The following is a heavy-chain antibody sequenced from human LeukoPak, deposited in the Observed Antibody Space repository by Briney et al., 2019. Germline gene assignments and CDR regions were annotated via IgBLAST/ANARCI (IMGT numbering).Heavy chain of an antibody. D-gene: IGHD6-13*01. V-gene: IGHV4-31*03. Sequence: PSQTLSLTCTVSGGSINSGNHFWSWIRQHPVKSLEWIGYIFYSGNTYYNPSLESRVTISVDTSKNKFSLKLNSVTAADTAVYYCAREVIAAAGTDAFDIWGQGTMVTVSS. J-gene: IGHJ3*02. CDR1: GGSINSGNHF. CDR3: AREVIAAAGTDAFDI. CDR2: IFYSGNT.